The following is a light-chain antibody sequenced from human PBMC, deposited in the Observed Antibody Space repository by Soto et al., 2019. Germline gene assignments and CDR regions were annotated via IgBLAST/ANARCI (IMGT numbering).Light chain of an antibody. CDR2: GAY. J-gene: IGKJ2*01. CDR1: QRVSSTY. CDR3: QQYGSPPLYT. V-gene: IGKV3-20*01. Sequence: EIVLTQSPGTLSLSPGERATLSCRASQRVSSTYLAWYQQKPGQAPRLIISGAYSRATDIPDRFSGSGSGTDFTFTISRLEPEDFAVYYCQQYGSPPLYTFGQGTKLEIK.